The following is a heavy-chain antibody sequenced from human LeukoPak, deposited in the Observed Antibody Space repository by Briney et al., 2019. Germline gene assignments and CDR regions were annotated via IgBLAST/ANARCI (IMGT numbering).Heavy chain of an antibody. CDR1: GFSFSSYS. V-gene: IGHV3-48*01. D-gene: IGHD6-19*01. CDR2: ITSSSSKTI. CDR3: ARGQKSVGRVLAGTTTYNYYYYMDV. J-gene: IGHJ6*03. Sequence: GGSLRLSCAASGFSFSSYSMNWVRQAPGKGLEWVSYITSSSSKTIYYADPVKGRFTISRDNAKNSLSLQMNSRRAEDTAVYYCARGQKSVGRVLAGTTTYNYYYYMDVWGKGTTVTVSS.